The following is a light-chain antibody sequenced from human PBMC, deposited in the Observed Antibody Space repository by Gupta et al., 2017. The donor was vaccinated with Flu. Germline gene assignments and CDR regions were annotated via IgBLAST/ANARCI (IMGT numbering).Light chain of an antibody. J-gene: IGKJ2*01. CDR1: QSISSY. V-gene: IGKV1-39*01. CDR2: AAS. Sequence: DIQMTQSPSSLSASVGDRVTLTCRASQSISSYLNWYQQKPGKAPNVLIYAASFLLSGVPSRFSGGGSGTDFTLTISSLQPEDFATYFCQQSYSTPYTFGQGTKLEI. CDR3: QQSYSTPYT.